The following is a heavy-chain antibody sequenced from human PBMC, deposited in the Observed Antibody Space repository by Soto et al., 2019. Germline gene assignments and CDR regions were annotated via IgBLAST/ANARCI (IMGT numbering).Heavy chain of an antibody. D-gene: IGHD5-18*01. CDR3: ARGIQLWPITYFFDY. Sequence: GASVKVSCKASGYTFTSYGINWVRQATGQGLEWMGWMNPNSGNTGYAQKFQGRITMTRNTSISTAYMELSSLRSEDTAVYYCARGIQLWPITYFFDYSGQGTLVTVSS. CDR1: GYTFTSYG. CDR2: MNPNSGNT. J-gene: IGHJ4*02. V-gene: IGHV1-8*01.